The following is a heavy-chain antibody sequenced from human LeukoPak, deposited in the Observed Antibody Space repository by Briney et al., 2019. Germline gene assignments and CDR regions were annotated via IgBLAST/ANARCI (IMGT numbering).Heavy chain of an antibody. D-gene: IGHD2-2*01. V-gene: IGHV3-23*01. CDR1: GFTFSSYT. Sequence: GGSLRLSCAASGFTFSSYTMSWVRQAPGKGLKWVSVINNSGDDIYYADSVRGRFTISRDNSKNTLYLQMNSLRAEDTAVYYCAKGTSNTRHFDNWGQGTLVTVSS. CDR3: AKGTSNTRHFDN. J-gene: IGHJ4*02. CDR2: INNSGDDI.